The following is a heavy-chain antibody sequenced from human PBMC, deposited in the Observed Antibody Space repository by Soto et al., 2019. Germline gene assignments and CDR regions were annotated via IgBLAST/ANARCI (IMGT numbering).Heavy chain of an antibody. CDR3: ATDLGHNYGHPFDC. J-gene: IGHJ4*02. V-gene: IGHV3-33*07. CDR1: GFTVSRYS. Sequence: PWWSRRPCWSASGFTVSRYSINCCRDAPGKGLEWLPLIWVDGSNKSYASSVKRRCSIAKDNAKNTLYLHMNSLRPEDTAVYYGATDLGHNYGHPFDCCRQRTLVTVSS. D-gene: IGHD5-18*01. CDR2: IWVDGSNK.